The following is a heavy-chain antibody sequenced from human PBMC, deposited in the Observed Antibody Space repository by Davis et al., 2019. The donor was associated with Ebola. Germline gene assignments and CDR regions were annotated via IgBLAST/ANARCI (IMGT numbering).Heavy chain of an antibody. V-gene: IGHV1-69*06. CDR3: ARRDSSGWYIRFDY. Sequence: AASVKVSCKASGGTFSSYAISWVRQAPGQGLEWMGGIIPIFGTANYAQKFQGRVTITADKSTSTAYMELRSLRSDDTAVYYCARRDSSGWYIRFDYWGQGTLVTVSS. D-gene: IGHD6-19*01. CDR1: GGTFSSYA. CDR2: IIPIFGTA. J-gene: IGHJ4*02.